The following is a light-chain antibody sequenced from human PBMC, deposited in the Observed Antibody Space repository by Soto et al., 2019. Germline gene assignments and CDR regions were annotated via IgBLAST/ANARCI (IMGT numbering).Light chain of an antibody. J-gene: IGLJ2*01. CDR2: DNN. CDR3: RTWESSLSAVV. V-gene: IGLV1-51*01. Sequence: QSVLTQPPSVSAAPGQKVTISCSGSSSNIGNNYVSWYQQLPGTAPKLLIYDNNKRPSGIPDRFSGSKSGTSATLGITGLQAGDEADYYCRTWESSLSAVVFGGGTKLTVL. CDR1: SSNIGNNY.